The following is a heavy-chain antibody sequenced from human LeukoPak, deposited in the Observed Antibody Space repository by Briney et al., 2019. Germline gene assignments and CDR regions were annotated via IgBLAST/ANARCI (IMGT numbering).Heavy chain of an antibody. Sequence: PGGSLRLSCAVSGFTFSRHWMSWVRQAPGKGLEWLANIKQDGSEKYYVDSVEGRFTISRDKPNNSLYLQMNSLRAEDTAVYYCARSYYGSGSSYGMDVWGQGTTVTVSS. V-gene: IGHV3-7*01. D-gene: IGHD3-10*01. CDR2: IKQDGSEK. CDR3: ARSYYGSGSSYGMDV. J-gene: IGHJ6*02. CDR1: GFTFSRHW.